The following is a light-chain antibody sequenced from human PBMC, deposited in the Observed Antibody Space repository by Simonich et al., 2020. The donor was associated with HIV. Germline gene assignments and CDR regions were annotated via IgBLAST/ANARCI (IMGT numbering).Light chain of an antibody. Sequence: DIVMTKSPDSLAVSLGERATINCKSSQRVLYSSDNKNYLAWYQLKPGQPPKLLIYWASTRQSGVPERFSGTGSGTDFTLTISSLQAEDVAVYYCQQYYSSPYTFGQGTKLEIK. CDR1: QRVLYSSDNKNY. CDR3: QQYYSSPYT. CDR2: WAS. V-gene: IGKV4-1*01. J-gene: IGKJ2*01.